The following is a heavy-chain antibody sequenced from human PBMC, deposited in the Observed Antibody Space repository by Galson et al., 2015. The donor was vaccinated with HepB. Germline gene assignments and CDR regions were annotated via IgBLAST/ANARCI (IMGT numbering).Heavy chain of an antibody. CDR1: GYAFTGHN. CDR3: AGGIVGASYGFDI. Sequence: SVKVSCKASGYAFTGHNLHWVRQAPGQGLEWMGLMNPNTGGTNYAQRFQGRVTMTRDTSISTGYMDLSGLNSDDTAVYYCAGGIVGASYGFDIWGPGTMVTVSS. CDR2: MNPNTGGT. D-gene: IGHD1-26*01. V-gene: IGHV1-2*06. J-gene: IGHJ3*02.